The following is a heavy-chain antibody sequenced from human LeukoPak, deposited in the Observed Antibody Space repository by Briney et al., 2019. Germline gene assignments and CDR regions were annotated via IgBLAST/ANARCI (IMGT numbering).Heavy chain of an antibody. CDR3: ARDGVTQDRGADY. CDR1: GGTFSSYA. D-gene: IGHD2-21*02. Sequence: SVKVSCKASGGTFSSYAISWVRQAPGQGLEWMGRIIPILGIANYAQKFQGRVTITADKSTSTAYMELSSLRSEDTAVYYCARDGVTQDRGADYWGQGTLVTVSS. J-gene: IGHJ4*02. CDR2: IIPILGIA. V-gene: IGHV1-69*04.